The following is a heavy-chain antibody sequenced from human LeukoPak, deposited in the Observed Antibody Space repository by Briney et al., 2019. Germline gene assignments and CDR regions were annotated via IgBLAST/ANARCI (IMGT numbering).Heavy chain of an antibody. V-gene: IGHV4-4*08. CDR2: IYSSETT. Sequence: SQTLSLTSTVSGGSIAGYHWSWIRQPPGKGLEWIGYIYSSETTEYKPSLKSRVTISADTSKNQFSLKLTSVTAADTAIYYCARRNDFDIWGQGTMVTVSS. CDR3: ARRNDFDI. CDR1: GGSIAGYH. J-gene: IGHJ3*02.